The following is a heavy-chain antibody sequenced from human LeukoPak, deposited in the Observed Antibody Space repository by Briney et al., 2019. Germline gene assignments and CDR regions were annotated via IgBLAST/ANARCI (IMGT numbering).Heavy chain of an antibody. CDR2: IYYTGST. CDR3: ARMGVWLGEFYFDY. J-gene: IGHJ4*02. V-gene: IGHV4-59*08. CDR1: GGSISTYY. Sequence: PSETLSLTCAASGGSISTYYWSWIRQPPGKGLEWIGYIYYTGSTSYNPSLKSRVTISVDTSKNQFSLKLNSVTPADTAVYYCARMGVWLGEFYFDYWGQGTLVTVSS. D-gene: IGHD3-10*01.